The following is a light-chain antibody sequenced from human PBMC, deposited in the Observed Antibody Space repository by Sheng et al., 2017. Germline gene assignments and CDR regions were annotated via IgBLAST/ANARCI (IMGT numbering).Light chain of an antibody. Sequence: SYVLTQPPSVSVAPGETARITCGGDNIRSKSVHWYQQKPGQAPLVVVYDDTDRPSGIPERFSGSNSGNTATLTISRVEAGDEADYYCQVWDSSTDDRVFGGGTKLTV. CDR1: NIRSKS. CDR3: QVWDSSTDDRV. V-gene: IGLV3-21*02. CDR2: DDT. J-gene: IGLJ3*02.